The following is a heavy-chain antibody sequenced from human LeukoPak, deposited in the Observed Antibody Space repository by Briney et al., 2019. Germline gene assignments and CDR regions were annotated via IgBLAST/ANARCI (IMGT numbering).Heavy chain of an antibody. CDR3: ARDLIITMVRGGGYYYYGMDV. J-gene: IGHJ6*02. V-gene: IGHV3-66*01. D-gene: IGHD3-10*01. CDR2: IYSGGST. Sequence: GGSLRLSCAASGFTFSSYAMSWVRQAPGKGLEWVSVIYSGGSTYYADSVKGRFTISRDNSKNTLYLQMNSLRAEDTAVYYRARDLIITMVRGGGYYYYGMDVWGQGTTVTVSS. CDR1: GFTFSSYA.